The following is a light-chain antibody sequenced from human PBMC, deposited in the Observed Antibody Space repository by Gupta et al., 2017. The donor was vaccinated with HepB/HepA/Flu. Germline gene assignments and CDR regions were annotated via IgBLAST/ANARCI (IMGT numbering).Light chain of an antibody. V-gene: IGLV3-1*01. CDR2: QDS. Sequence: SYALPQPPSVAVSPGQPASITCSGDKLGDKYACWYQQRPGQSPVPVLYQDSKRPSGIPERFSGSNSGNTATLTISVTQDMEEADYYRQAWDSSTDGVFGTGTKVTVL. J-gene: IGLJ1*01. CDR3: QAWDSSTDGV. CDR1: KLGDKY.